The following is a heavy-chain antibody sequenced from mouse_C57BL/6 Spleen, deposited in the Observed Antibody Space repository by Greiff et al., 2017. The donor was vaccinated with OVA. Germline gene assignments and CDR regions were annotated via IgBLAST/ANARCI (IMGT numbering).Heavy chain of an antibody. V-gene: IGHV5-4*01. D-gene: IGHD2-4*01. CDR2: ISDGGSYT. CDR3: ARRVYGYDYDGYYFDY. J-gene: IGHJ2*01. Sequence: EVQVVESGGGLVKPGGSLKLSCAASGFTFSSYAMSWVRQTPEKRLEWVATISDGGSYTYYPDNVKGRFTISRDNAKNNLYLQMSHLKSEDTAMYYCARRVYGYDYDGYYFDYWGQGTTLTVSS. CDR1: GFTFSSYA.